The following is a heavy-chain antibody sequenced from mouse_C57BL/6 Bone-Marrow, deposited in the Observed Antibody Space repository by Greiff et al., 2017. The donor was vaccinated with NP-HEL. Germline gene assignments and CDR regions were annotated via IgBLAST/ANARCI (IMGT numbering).Heavy chain of an antibody. CDR2: IYPRSGNT. Sequence: QVQLQQSGAELARPGASVKLSCKASGYTFTSYGISWVKQRTGQGLEWIGEIYPRSGNTYYNEKFKGKATLTADKSSSTAYMELRSLTSEDSAVYFCARDYGNYEGFAYWGQGTLVSVSA. V-gene: IGHV1-81*01. CDR3: ARDYGNYEGFAY. J-gene: IGHJ3*01. CDR1: GYTFTSYG. D-gene: IGHD2-1*01.